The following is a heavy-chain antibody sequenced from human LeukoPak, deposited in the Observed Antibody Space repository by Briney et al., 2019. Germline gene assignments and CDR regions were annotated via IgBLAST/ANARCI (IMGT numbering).Heavy chain of an antibody. CDR2: INGGGVNT. CDR3: AKDLYSNYGPADY. CDR1: EFTFSSYA. D-gene: IGHD4-11*01. J-gene: IGHJ4*02. V-gene: IGHV3-23*01. Sequence: PGGSLRLSCAASEFTFSSYAMSWVRQAPGKGLEWVSPINGGGVNTHYADSVGGRFTISRDNSKNTLFLQMNSLRDEDTAVYYCAKDLYSNYGPADYWGQGNLVTVSS.